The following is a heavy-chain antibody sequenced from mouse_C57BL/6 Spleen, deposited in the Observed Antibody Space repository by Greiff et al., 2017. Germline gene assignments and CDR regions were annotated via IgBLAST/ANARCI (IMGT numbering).Heavy chain of an antibody. D-gene: IGHD2-3*01. CDR3: ARGEVYDSWFAY. J-gene: IGHJ3*01. V-gene: IGHV1-76*01. Sequence: VQLQQSGAELVRPGASVKLSCKASGYTFTDYYINWVKQRPGQGLEWIARIYPGSGNTYYNEKFKGKATLTAEKSSSTAYMQLSSLTSEDSAVYFCARGEVYDSWFAYWGQGTLVTVSA. CDR2: IYPGSGNT. CDR1: GYTFTDYY.